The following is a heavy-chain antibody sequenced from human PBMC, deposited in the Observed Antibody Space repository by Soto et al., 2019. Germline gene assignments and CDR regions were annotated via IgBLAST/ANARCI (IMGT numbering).Heavy chain of an antibody. CDR2: IYPGDSDT. V-gene: IGHV5-51*01. CDR3: AASIFYYGMDV. CDR1: GYTFTKYW. J-gene: IGHJ6*02. Sequence: PGESLKISCKGSGYTFTKYWIGWVRQMPGKGPEWMGIIYPGDSDTKYNPSFQGQVTISADKSITTTYLQWSSLKASDTAIYYCAASIFYYGMDVWGQGTTVTVSS.